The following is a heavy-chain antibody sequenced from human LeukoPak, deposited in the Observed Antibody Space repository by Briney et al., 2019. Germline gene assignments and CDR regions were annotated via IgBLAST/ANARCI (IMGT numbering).Heavy chain of an antibody. Sequence: SETLSLTCTVSGYSISSGYYWGWIRQPPGKGLEWIGSIYHSGSTYYNPSLKSRVTISVDTPKNQFSLKLSSVTAADTAVYYCARERANRLDYWGQGTLVTVSS. CDR2: IYHSGST. CDR1: GYSISSGYY. J-gene: IGHJ4*02. V-gene: IGHV4-38-2*02. CDR3: ARERANRLDY. D-gene: IGHD1-14*01.